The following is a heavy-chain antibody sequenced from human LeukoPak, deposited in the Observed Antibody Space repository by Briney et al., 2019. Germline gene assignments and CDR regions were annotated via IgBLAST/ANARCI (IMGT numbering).Heavy chain of an antibody. Sequence: GRSLRLSCAASGFTFSSFAMHWVRQAPGKGLEWVAVISYEGSNNYYADSVKGRFTVSRDNSKNTLYLQMDSLRTEDTAVYYCVRDRVAAADLDYWGQGTLVTVSS. V-gene: IGHV3-30*04. CDR2: ISYEGSNN. CDR1: GFTFSSFA. J-gene: IGHJ4*02. D-gene: IGHD6-13*01. CDR3: VRDRVAAADLDY.